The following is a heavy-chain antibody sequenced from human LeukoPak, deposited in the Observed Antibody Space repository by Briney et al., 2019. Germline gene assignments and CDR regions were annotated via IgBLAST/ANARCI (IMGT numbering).Heavy chain of an antibody. CDR3: TRDDIVVVPAAMRYYYYYMDV. Sequence: PGGSLRLSCTASGFTFGDYAMSWFRQAPGKGLEWVGVIRSNAYGGTTEYAAAVKGRFTISRDDSKGIAYLQMNSLKTEDTAVYYCTRDDIVVVPAAMRYYYYYMDVWGKGTTVTVSS. V-gene: IGHV3-49*03. CDR2: IRSNAYGGTT. D-gene: IGHD2-2*01. J-gene: IGHJ6*03. CDR1: GFTFGDYA.